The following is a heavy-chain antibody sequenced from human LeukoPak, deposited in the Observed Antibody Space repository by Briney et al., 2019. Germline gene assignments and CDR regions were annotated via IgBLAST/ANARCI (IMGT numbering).Heavy chain of an antibody. V-gene: IGHV3-23*01. Sequence: GGSLRLSCAASGFTFSSYAMSWVRQAPGKGLEWVSAISGSGGSTYYADSVKGRFTISRDNSKNTLYLQMNSLRAEDTAVYYCARVFRGYDKDYYYYGMDVWGQGTTVTVSS. J-gene: IGHJ6*02. CDR2: ISGSGGST. D-gene: IGHD5-12*01. CDR3: ARVFRGYDKDYYYYGMDV. CDR1: GFTFSSYA.